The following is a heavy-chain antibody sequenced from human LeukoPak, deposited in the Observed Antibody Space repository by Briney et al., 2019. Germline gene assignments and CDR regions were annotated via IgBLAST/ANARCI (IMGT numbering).Heavy chain of an antibody. CDR2: ISGSGGST. Sequence: PGGSLRLSCAASGFTFSSYAMSWVRQAPGKGLEWVSAISGSGGSTYYADSVKGRFTISRDNSKNTLYLQMNSLRAEDTAVYYCARDQGPYYYDSSGSGFDPWGQGTLVTVSS. V-gene: IGHV3-23*01. J-gene: IGHJ5*02. CDR3: ARDQGPYYYDSSGSGFDP. CDR1: GFTFSSYA. D-gene: IGHD3-22*01.